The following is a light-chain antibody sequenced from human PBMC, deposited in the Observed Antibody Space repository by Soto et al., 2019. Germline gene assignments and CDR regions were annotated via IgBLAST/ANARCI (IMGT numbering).Light chain of an antibody. CDR2: DAS. CDR1: QSISSW. V-gene: IGKV1-5*01. J-gene: IGKJ3*01. Sequence: DIQMTQSPSTLSASVGDRVTITCRASQSISSWSAWYQQKPGKAPKLLIYDASSLESGVPSRFSGSVSGTEFTLTISRLQTDDFATYYCQQYNSYPFTFGHGTKVDIK. CDR3: QQYNSYPFT.